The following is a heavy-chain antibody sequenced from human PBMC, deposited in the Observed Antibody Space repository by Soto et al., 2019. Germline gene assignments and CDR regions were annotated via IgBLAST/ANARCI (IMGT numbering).Heavy chain of an antibody. D-gene: IGHD2-21*01. CDR2: IIPIFGTA. V-gene: IGHV1-69*13. CDR1: GGTFSSYA. CDR3: ARVLYSHYYYYGMDV. Sequence: PRASVKVSCKASGGTFSSYAISWVRQAPGQGLEWMGGIIPIFGTANYAQKFQGRVTITADESTSTAYMELSSLRSEDTAVYYCARVLYSHYYYYGMDVWGQGTTVTVSS. J-gene: IGHJ6*02.